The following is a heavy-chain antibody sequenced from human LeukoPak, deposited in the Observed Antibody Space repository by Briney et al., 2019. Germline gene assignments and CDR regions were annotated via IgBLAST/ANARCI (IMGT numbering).Heavy chain of an antibody. Sequence: GESLRISCKGSGYSFTSYWISWVRQMPGKGLEWMGRIDPSDSYTNYSPSFQGQVTISADKSISTAYLQWSSLKASDTAMYYCARHDAAYSSSPLYYYYGMDVWGQGTTVTVSS. CDR3: ARHDAAYSSSPLYYYYGMDV. V-gene: IGHV5-10-1*04. J-gene: IGHJ6*02. CDR2: IDPSDSYT. D-gene: IGHD6-6*01. CDR1: GYSFTSYW.